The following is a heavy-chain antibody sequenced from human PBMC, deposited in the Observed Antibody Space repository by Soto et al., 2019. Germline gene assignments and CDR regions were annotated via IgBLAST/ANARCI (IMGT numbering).Heavy chain of an antibody. CDR3: ARIIGYCRNNDCSWTFDI. Sequence: PGESLKISCKTSGYIFRSYWVSCFLQEAVEVLEWMGTFYPGDSTSTYSPSFQGQVTISVDKSISTAYLHLSSLKASDTAMYYCARIIGYCRNNDCSWTFDIWGQGTTVTVSS. J-gene: IGHJ3*02. D-gene: IGHD2-2*03. CDR2: FYPGDSTS. V-gene: IGHV5-51*01. CDR1: GYIFRSYW.